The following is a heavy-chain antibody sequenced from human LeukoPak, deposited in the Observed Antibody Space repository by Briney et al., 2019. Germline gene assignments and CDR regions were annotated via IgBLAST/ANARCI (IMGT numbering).Heavy chain of an antibody. Sequence: GGSLRLSCTVSGFTFGDYAINWVRQAPGKGLEWVGFIRSKAFDETAEYAASVKGRFTISRDDSKSIAYLQMNSLKTEDTAVYYCTRGRGSSTLGDYWGQGTLVTVSS. CDR3: TRGRGSSTLGDY. CDR2: IRSKAFDETA. CDR1: GFTFGDYA. J-gene: IGHJ4*02. V-gene: IGHV3-49*04. D-gene: IGHD7-27*01.